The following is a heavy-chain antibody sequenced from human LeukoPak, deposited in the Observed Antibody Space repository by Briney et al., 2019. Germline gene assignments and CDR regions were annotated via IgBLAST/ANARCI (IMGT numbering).Heavy chain of an antibody. Sequence: SETLSLTCTVSGGSIRSSYYYWGWIRQPPGKGLEWIGYIYYSGSTNYNPSLKSRVTISVDTSKNQFSLKLSSVTAADTAVYYCARVRPAVYDSSGTSFDYWGQGTLVTVSS. CDR2: IYYSGST. J-gene: IGHJ4*02. CDR1: GGSIRSSYYY. V-gene: IGHV4-61*05. CDR3: ARVRPAVYDSSGTSFDY. D-gene: IGHD3-22*01.